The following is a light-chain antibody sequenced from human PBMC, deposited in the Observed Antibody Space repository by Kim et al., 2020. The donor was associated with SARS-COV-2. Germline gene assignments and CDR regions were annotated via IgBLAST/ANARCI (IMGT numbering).Light chain of an antibody. V-gene: IGKV3-15*01. J-gene: IGKJ2*01. CDR1: QSFSRN. Sequence: PGEKAPLPCTASQSFSRNFTWYQQKPGQAPRLLIYGASTRATGSPARFSGSGSGNEFNLTISSLQSEDFAVYYRQQYNKWPPGNAFGQGTKLEI. CDR3: QQYNKWPPGNA. CDR2: GAS.